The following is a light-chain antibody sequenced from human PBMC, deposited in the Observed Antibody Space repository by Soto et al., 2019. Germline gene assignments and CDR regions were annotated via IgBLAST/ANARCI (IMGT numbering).Light chain of an antibody. CDR2: AAS. J-gene: IGKJ1*01. CDR1: QTINNW. Sequence: GDRVTITCRASQTINNWLAWYQQKPGKAPKLLIYAASSLQSGVPSRFSGSGSGTDFTLTISSLQPEDFATYYCQQSYSTPPWTFGQGTKVDIK. V-gene: IGKV1-39*01. CDR3: QQSYSTPPWT.